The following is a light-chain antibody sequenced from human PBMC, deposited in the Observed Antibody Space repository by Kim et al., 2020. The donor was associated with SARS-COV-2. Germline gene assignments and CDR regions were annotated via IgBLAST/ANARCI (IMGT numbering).Light chain of an antibody. V-gene: IGKV4-1*01. CDR3: QQCSSSPLT. CDR2: WAS. J-gene: IGKJ2*01. CDR1: QSVLYSSNNKNY. Sequence: TATINCKSSQSVLYSSNNKNYLAWYQQKPGQPPKLLIYWASTRESGVPDRFSGSGSGTDFTLTISSLQAEDVAVYYCQQCSSSPLTFGQGTKLEIK.